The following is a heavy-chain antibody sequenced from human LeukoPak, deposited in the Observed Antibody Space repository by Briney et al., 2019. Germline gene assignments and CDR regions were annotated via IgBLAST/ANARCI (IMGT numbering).Heavy chain of an antibody. CDR1: GYSLSSGYY. V-gene: IGHV4-38-2*02. CDR2: IYHSGST. J-gene: IGHJ6*03. CDR3: ARDRNTYYYYMDV. Sequence: PSETLSLTCTVSGYSLSSGYYWGWTRQPPGKGLEGIGRIYHSGSTYYNPSLKSRVTISVDTSKNQFSLKLSSVTAADTAVYYCARDRNTYYYYMDVWGKGTTVTVSS.